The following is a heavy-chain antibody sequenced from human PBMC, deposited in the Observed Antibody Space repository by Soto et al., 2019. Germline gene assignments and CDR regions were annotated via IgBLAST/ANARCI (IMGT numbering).Heavy chain of an antibody. CDR2: IIPIFGTA. CDR1: GGTFSSYA. CDR3: ARVAGLVAVAGHLDY. Sequence: SVKVSCKASGGTFSSYAISWVRQAPGQGLGWMGGIIPIFGTANYAQKFQGRVTITADESTSTAYMELSSLRSEDTAVYYCARVAGLVAVAGHLDYWGQGTLVTVSS. D-gene: IGHD6-19*01. V-gene: IGHV1-69*13. J-gene: IGHJ4*02.